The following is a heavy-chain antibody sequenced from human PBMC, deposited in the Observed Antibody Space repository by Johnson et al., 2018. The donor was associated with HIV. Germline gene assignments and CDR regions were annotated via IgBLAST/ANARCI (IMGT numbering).Heavy chain of an antibody. CDR3: VVAAGTLDSFDI. D-gene: IGHD6-13*01. J-gene: IGHJ3*02. Sequence: VQLVESGGGVVQPGRSLRLSCAASGFTFSSYAMHWVRQAPGKGLEWVAVISYDGSNKYYADSVKGRFTISRDNSKNTFYLQMNSLRAEDTAVYYSVVAAGTLDSFDIGGQGTMVTVSS. CDR2: ISYDGSNK. V-gene: IGHV3-30*04. CDR1: GFTFSSYA.